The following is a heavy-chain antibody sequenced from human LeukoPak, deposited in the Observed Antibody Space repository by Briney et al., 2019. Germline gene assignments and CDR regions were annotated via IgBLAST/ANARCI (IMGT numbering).Heavy chain of an antibody. CDR2: ISAYNGNT. V-gene: IGHV1-18*01. CDR1: GYTFTSYG. J-gene: IGHJ4*02. Sequence: ASVKVSRKASGYTFTSYGISWVRQAPGQGLEWMGWISAYNGNTNYAQKLQGRVTMTTDTSTSTAYMELRSLRSDDTAVYYCARARYDYVWGSYRDYDYWGQGTLVTVSS. CDR3: ARARYDYVWGSYRDYDY. D-gene: IGHD3-16*02.